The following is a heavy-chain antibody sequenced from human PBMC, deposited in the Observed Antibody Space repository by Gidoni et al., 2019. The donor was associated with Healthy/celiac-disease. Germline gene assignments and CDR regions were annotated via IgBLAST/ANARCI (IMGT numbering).Heavy chain of an antibody. CDR3: AKVMPSSDY. J-gene: IGHJ4*02. CDR2: ISGRCGST. CDR1: GFPVSSYA. Sequence: EVQLLESGGGLVQPGGSLRLSCAASGFPVSSYARRWVRQAPGKGLEWGSAISGRCGSTFYADSVKGRFTISRDNSKSTLYLQMNSLRAEDTAVYYCAKVMPSSDYWGQGTLVTVSS. D-gene: IGHD2-15*01. V-gene: IGHV3-23*01.